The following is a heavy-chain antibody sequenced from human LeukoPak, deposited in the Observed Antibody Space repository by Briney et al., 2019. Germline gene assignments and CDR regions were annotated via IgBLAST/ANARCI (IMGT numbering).Heavy chain of an antibody. CDR1: GGSINTYY. Sequence: PSETLSLTCTVSGGSINTYYWSWIRQPPGKGLEWIASVYHSGTSNYNPSLKSRVTLSMDTSKNQFSLRLSSVTAADTAVYYCARGALRYFDWLKKDYYYMDVWGKGTTVTISS. CDR2: VYHSGTS. J-gene: IGHJ6*03. D-gene: IGHD3-9*01. V-gene: IGHV4-59*01. CDR3: ARGALRYFDWLKKDYYYMDV.